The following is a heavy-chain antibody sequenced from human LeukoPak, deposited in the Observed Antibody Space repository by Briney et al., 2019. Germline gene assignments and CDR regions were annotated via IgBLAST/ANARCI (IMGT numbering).Heavy chain of an antibody. D-gene: IGHD2-2*01. V-gene: IGHV1-69*13. J-gene: IGHJ3*02. CDR1: GGTFSSYA. CDR2: IIPIFGTA. CDR3: ARDPEDCSSTSCYGALVGAFDI. Sequence: SVNVSCKASGGTFSSYAISWVRQAPGQGLEWMGGIIPIFGTANYAQKFQGRVTITADESTSTAYMELSSLRSEDTAVYYCARDPEDCSSTSCYGALVGAFDIWGQGTMVTVSS.